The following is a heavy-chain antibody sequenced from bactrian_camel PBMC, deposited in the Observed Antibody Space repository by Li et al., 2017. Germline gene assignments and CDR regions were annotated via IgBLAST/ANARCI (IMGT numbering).Heavy chain of an antibody. J-gene: IGHJ4*01. CDR2: TNVYGSP. D-gene: IGHD6*01. CDR3: AAGLGQICSLVPGSRYEY. CDR1: GVSTSC. V-gene: IGHV3S53*01. Sequence: HVQLVESGGGSVQAGGSLRLSCTASGVSTSCMAWFREAPGKEREGVAATNVYGSPRYADSVKGRFTISKDNAENTLYLQMDSLKPEDTALYYCAAGLGQICSLVPGSRYEYWGQWTQVTVS.